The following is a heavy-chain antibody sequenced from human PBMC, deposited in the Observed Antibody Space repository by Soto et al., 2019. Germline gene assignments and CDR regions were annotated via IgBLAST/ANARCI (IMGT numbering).Heavy chain of an antibody. V-gene: IGHV3-30*18. D-gene: IGHD6-13*01. CDR1: GFTFSSYG. CDR3: AKEAAAHYGMDV. J-gene: IGHJ6*02. Sequence: GGSLRLSCAASGFTFSSYGMHWVRQAPGKGLEWVAVISYDGSNKYYADSVKGRFTVSRDNSKNTLYLQMNSLRAEDTAVYYCAKEAAAHYGMDVWGQGTTVTVSS. CDR2: ISYDGSNK.